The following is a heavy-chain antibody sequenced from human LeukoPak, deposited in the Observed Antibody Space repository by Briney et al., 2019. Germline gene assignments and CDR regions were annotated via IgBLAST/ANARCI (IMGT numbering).Heavy chain of an antibody. J-gene: IGHJ4*02. Sequence: GGSLRLSCAASGFTFSSYGIHWVRQAPGKGLEWVAVISYDGSNKYYADSVKGRFTISRDNSKNTLYLQMNSLRAEDTAVYYCAREGGYCSSTSCYYLDYWGQGTLVTVSS. CDR3: AREGGYCSSTSCYYLDY. CDR2: ISYDGSNK. V-gene: IGHV3-30*03. D-gene: IGHD2-2*01. CDR1: GFTFSSYG.